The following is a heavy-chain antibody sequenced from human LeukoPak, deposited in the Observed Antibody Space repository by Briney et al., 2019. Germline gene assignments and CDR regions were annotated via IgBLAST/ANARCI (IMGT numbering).Heavy chain of an antibody. V-gene: IGHV1-18*01. J-gene: IGHJ1*01. CDR3: ARDWNQAYFQH. CDR1: GYTFTSYG. CDR2: IGAYNGNT. D-gene: IGHD1-1*01. Sequence: ASVKVSCKASGYTFTSYGISWVRQAPGRGLEWMGWIGAYNGNTNYAQKLQGRVTMTTDTSTSTAYMELRSLRSDDTAVYYCARDWNQAYFQHWGQGTLVTVSS.